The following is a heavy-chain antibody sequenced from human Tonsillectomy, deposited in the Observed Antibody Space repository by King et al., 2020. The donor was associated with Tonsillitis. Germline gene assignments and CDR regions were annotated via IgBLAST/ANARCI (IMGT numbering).Heavy chain of an antibody. V-gene: IGHV1-2*02. CDR3: ARARPGYSYGYVGFDY. J-gene: IGHJ4*02. CDR2: INPNTGGT. CDR1: GYSFTGYY. D-gene: IGHD5-18*01. Sequence: QVQLVESGAEVKKPGASVKVSCKASGYSFTGYYMHWVRQAPGQGLEWMGWINPNTGGTNYAQNFQGRVTMTRDTSICTAFMELSRLRSDDTAVYYCARARPGYSYGYVGFDYWGQGTLVTVSS.